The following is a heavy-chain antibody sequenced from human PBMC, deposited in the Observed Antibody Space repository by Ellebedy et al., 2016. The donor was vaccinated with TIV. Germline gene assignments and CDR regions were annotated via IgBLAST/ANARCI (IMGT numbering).Heavy chain of an antibody. CDR2: IVLGSGNA. CDR3: ATDIVAAMVFDY. J-gene: IGHJ4*02. D-gene: IGHD5-12*01. Sequence: AASVKVSCKASGFTFSTSSVQWVRQARGQSLEWIGWIVLGSGNANYAQDFEERVTITRDMSTSTVFMEMSSLRSEDTAIYYCATDIVAAMVFDYWGQGTLVSVSS. V-gene: IGHV1-58*01. CDR1: GFTFSTSS.